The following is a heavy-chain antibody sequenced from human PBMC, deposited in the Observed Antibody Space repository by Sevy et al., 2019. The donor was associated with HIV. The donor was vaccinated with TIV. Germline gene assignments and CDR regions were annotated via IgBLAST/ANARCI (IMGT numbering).Heavy chain of an antibody. CDR3: AKDRVTVFGVVVTFDS. D-gene: IGHD3-3*01. CDR2: ISGSGYAT. CDR1: GFTFDSYA. V-gene: IGHV3-23*01. Sequence: GGSLRLSCAASGFTFDSYAMHWVRQVAGKGLEWVSTISGSGYATYYADSVKGRFIISRDTSRNTLYLQMNSLRVEDSAVDFCAKDRVTVFGVVVTFDSWGQGTLVTVSS. J-gene: IGHJ4*02.